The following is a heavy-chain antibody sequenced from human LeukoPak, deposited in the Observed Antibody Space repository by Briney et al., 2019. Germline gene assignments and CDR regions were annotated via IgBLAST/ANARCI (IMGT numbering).Heavy chain of an antibody. CDR3: AKGGGWLYYLDY. V-gene: IGHV4-31*03. D-gene: IGHD4-23*01. J-gene: IGHJ4*02. CDR1: GGSISRGDYY. Sequence: PSQTLSLTCTVSGGSISRGDYYWTWVRQHPEKGLEWIGYIHYSGGTYYNPSLKSRVTISLDTYKNQFSLGLSSVTAADTAVYYCAKGGGWLYYLDYWGQGALVTVSS. CDR2: IHYSGGT.